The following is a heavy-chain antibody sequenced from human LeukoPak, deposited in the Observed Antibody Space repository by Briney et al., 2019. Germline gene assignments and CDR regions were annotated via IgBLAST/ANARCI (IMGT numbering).Heavy chain of an antibody. CDR3: ASNPYCSGNTCYSPRFIDY. CDR2: IYNSGST. D-gene: IGHD2-15*01. J-gene: IGHJ4*02. V-gene: IGHV4-39*07. Sequence: SETLSLTCTVFGGSISSSSYYWGWIRQPPGKGLEWIGSIYNSGSTHYNPSLKSRVTISLDTSKNQFSLKLNSVTAADTAVYYCASNPYCSGNTCYSPRFIDYWGQGTLVTVSS. CDR1: GGSISSSSYY.